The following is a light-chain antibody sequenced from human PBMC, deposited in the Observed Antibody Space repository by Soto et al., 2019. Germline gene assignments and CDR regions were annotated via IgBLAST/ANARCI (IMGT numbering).Light chain of an antibody. CDR2: KAS. CDR1: QSISTW. J-gene: IGKJ1*01. V-gene: IGKV1-5*03. Sequence: DIQVAQSPSTLSASVGDRVTITCRASQSISTWLAWYQHKPGTAPKLLIYKASTLDRGVSSRFSGSGSETEFTLPISSLQPEDSATYYCQQYSSYSPWLFAQGTKGKI. CDR3: QQYSSYSPWL.